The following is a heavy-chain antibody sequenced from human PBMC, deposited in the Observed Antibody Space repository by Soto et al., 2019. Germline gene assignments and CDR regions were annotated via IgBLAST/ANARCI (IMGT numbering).Heavy chain of an antibody. J-gene: IGHJ4*02. V-gene: IGHV3-23*01. CDR3: AKDRDPRCCYAMDN. CDR2: ITGSGAST. Sequence: GGSLRLSCAASGFTFSSYAMSWVRQVPGKGLEWVSAITGSGASTYYAGSVKGRFTISRDNSKNTLYLQMNSLRAEDTAIYYCAKDRDPRCCYAMDNWGQGALVTVSS. CDR1: GFTFSSYA. D-gene: IGHD2-2*01.